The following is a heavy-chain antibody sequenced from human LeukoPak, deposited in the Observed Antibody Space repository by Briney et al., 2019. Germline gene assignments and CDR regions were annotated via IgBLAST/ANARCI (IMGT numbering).Heavy chain of an antibody. CDR3: ASGPEPEYNLDY. CDR2: INPSGGST. D-gene: IGHD1-14*01. V-gene: IGHV1-46*01. J-gene: IGHJ4*02. Sequence: ASVKVSCTASGYTFTSYYTHWVRQAPGQGLEWMGIINPSGGSTSYAQKFQGRVTMTRDTSTSTVYMELSSLRSEDTAVYYCASGPEPEYNLDYWGQGTLVTVSS. CDR1: GYTFTSYY.